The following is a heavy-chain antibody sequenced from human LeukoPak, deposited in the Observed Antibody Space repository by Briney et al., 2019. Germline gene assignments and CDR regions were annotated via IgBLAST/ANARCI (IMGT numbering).Heavy chain of an antibody. CDR1: GVPISSDNYY. V-gene: IGHV4-39*01. Sequence: PSETLSLTCTVSGVPISSDNYYWGWIREPPGKGLEWIGNIHYSGSTYYTPSLKSRVTISVDRSKNQLSLKLSSVTAADTAVYYCARHGGGWYEGGQGTLVTVSS. CDR2: IHYSGST. J-gene: IGHJ4*02. CDR3: ARHGGGWYE. D-gene: IGHD6-19*01.